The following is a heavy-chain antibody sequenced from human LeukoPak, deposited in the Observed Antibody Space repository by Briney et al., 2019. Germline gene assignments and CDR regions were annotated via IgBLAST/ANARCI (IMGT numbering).Heavy chain of an antibody. CDR1: GFTFSSYA. CDR2: INSNGGST. Sequence: GGSLRLSCAPSGFTFSSYAMHWVRQAPGEGREYVSAINSNGGSTYYANSVKGRFTISRENSKNTLYLQMGRLRAEDMAVFHCPRAGEYCTKGVCRHYYYYYYIDVWGKGTTVTVSS. D-gene: IGHD2-8*01. J-gene: IGHJ6*03. CDR3: PRAGEYCTKGVCRHYYYYYYIDV. V-gene: IGHV3-64*01.